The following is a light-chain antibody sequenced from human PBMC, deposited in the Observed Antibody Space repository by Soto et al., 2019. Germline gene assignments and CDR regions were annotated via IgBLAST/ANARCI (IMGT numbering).Light chain of an antibody. CDR1: QSVSSSY. J-gene: IGKJ1*01. Sequence: IVLTQSPGTLSLCPGERATLSCRASQSVSSSYLAWYQQKPGQAPRLLIYGASSRATGIPDRFSGSGSGTDFTLTISRLEPEDFAVYYCQQYGGSPWTFGQGTKV. V-gene: IGKV3-20*01. CDR3: QQYGGSPWT. CDR2: GAS.